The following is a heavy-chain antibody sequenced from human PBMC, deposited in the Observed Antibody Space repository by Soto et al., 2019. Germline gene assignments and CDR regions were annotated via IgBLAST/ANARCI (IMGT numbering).Heavy chain of an antibody. Sequence: EVHLVESGGGLVQPGGSLRLSCAASEFTFSHYWMHWVRQAPGKGLVWVSRINPDGTRTNYADSVKGRFTISRDNAKKTMYLRMNSLRGEDTAIYYCTKDTFGDRDSWGQGTLVTVSS. CDR2: INPDGTRT. CDR1: EFTFSHYW. D-gene: IGHD4-17*01. CDR3: TKDTFGDRDS. J-gene: IGHJ4*02. V-gene: IGHV3-74*01.